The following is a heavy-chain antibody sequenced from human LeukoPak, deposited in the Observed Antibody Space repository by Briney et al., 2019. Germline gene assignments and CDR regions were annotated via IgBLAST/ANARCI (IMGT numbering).Heavy chain of an antibody. J-gene: IGHJ4*02. V-gene: IGHV3-23*01. Sequence: GGSLRLSCAASGFTFSSYAMSWVRQAPGKGLEWVSASSGSGAYTYYADSVKGRFTISRDNSKNTLYLQMNGLRAEDTAVYYCAKDTSGYYRPFDYWGQGTLVTASS. CDR1: GFTFSSYA. CDR3: AKDTSGYYRPFDY. D-gene: IGHD3-22*01. CDR2: SSGSGAYT.